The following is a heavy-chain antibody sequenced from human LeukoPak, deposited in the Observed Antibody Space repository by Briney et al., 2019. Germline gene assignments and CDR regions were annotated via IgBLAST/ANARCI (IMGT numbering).Heavy chain of an antibody. Sequence: PGGSLRLSCAASGFTFSSYSMNWVRQAPGKGLEWVSYISSSSSTIYYADSVKGRFTISRDNAKNSLYLQMNSLRAEDTAVYYCARWVVPAAILQSNYYMDVWGKGTTVTVSS. V-gene: IGHV3-48*04. CDR2: ISSSSSTI. CDR1: GFTFSSYS. CDR3: ARWVVPAAILQSNYYMDV. J-gene: IGHJ6*03. D-gene: IGHD2-2*02.